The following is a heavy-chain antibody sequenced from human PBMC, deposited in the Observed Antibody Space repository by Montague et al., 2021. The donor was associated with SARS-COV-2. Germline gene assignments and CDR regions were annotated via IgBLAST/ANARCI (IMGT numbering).Heavy chain of an antibody. CDR2: INHSGST. D-gene: IGHD4-17*01. CDR1: GGSFSGYY. Sequence: SDTLSLTCAVYGGSFSGYYLNWTRQPPGKGLEWIGEINHSGSTNYNPSLKSRVTIAVDTSKNQVSLKLTSVTAADTAVFYCARSTVTNSPFGFSNKLRSRYNGMDVWGQGTTVTVSS. J-gene: IGHJ6*02. CDR3: ARSTVTNSPFGFSNKLRSRYNGMDV. V-gene: IGHV4-34*01.